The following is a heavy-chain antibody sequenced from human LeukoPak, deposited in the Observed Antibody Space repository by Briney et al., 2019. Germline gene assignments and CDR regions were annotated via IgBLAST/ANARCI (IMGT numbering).Heavy chain of an antibody. CDR1: GYPFTSYG. J-gene: IGHJ5*02. V-gene: IGHV1-18*01. Sequence: ASVKVSCKASGYPFTSYGTSWVRQAPGQGLEWMGWISAYNGNTNYAQKLQGRVTMTTDTSTSTAYMELRSLRSDDTAVYYCARAAEAWLVRGWFDPWGQGTLVTVSS. CDR3: ARAAEAWLVRGWFDP. CDR2: ISAYNGNT. D-gene: IGHD6-19*01.